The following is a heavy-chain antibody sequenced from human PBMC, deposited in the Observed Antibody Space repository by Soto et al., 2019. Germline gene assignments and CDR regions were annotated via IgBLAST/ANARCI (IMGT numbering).Heavy chain of an antibody. CDR2: IYHSGST. V-gene: IGHV4-34*01. Sequence: PSETLSLTCAVYGGSFSGYYWSWIRQPPGKGLEWIGYIYHSGSTYYNPSLKSRVTISVDRSKNQFSLKLSSVTAADTAVYYCARGVKGPYGDYARRYYFDYWGQGTLVTVSS. CDR1: GGSFSGYY. D-gene: IGHD4-17*01. CDR3: ARGVKGPYGDYARRYYFDY. J-gene: IGHJ4*02.